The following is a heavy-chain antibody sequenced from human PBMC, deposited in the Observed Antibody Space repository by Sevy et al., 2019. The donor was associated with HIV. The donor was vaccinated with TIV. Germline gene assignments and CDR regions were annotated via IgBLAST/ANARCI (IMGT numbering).Heavy chain of an antibody. CDR3: ATTKDYYDSSGYPFDY. V-gene: IGHV1-24*01. CDR2: FDPEDGET. CDR1: GYTLTQLS. D-gene: IGHD3-22*01. J-gene: IGHJ4*01. Sequence: ASVKVSCKVSGYTLTQLSMHWVRQAPGKGLEWMGSFDPEDGETLYAQKFQGRVTMTEDTSTNTAYMELSSLRSEDTVVYYCATTKDYYDSSGYPFDYWGQGTLVTVSS.